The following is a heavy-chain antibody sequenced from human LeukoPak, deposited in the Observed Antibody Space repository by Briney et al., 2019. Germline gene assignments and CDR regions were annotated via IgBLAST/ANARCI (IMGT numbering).Heavy chain of an antibody. V-gene: IGHV4-30-4*01. CDR2: IYYSGST. J-gene: IGHJ4*02. D-gene: IGHD4-23*01. CDR1: GGSISSGDYY. Sequence: SETLSLTCTVTGGSISSGDYYWSWIRQPPGKGLEWIGYIYYSGSTYYNPSLKSRVTISVDTSKNQFSLKLSSVTAADTAVYYCARDTPHGGNSDGFSEYYFDYWGQGTLVTASS. CDR3: ARDTPHGGNSDGFSEYYFDY.